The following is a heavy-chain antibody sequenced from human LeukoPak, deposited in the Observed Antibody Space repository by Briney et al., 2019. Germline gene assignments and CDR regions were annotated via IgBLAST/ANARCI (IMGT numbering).Heavy chain of an antibody. CDR2: ITDVSTYK. CDR3: AKTGTTTTPIRYNWFDP. V-gene: IGHV3-21*01. J-gene: IGHJ5*02. CDR1: GFTFSLSS. Sequence: PGGSLRLSCAGSGFTFSLSSMNWVRQAPGEGLEWLASITDVSTYKYYADSVKGRFTVSRDNAKNSLYLEMSSLRAEDTAVYYCAKTGTTTTPIRYNWFDPWGQGTLVTVSS. D-gene: IGHD1-7*01.